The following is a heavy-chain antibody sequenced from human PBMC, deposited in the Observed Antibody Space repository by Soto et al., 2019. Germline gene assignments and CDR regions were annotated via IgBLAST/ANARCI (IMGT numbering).Heavy chain of an antibody. CDR2: INPNSGGT. D-gene: IGHD2-21*02. CDR1: GYTFTSYD. CDR3: GRQLAYCGGDCYTEPIDY. V-gene: IGHV1-2*02. Sequence: SVKVSCKASGYTFTSYDINWVRQATGQGLELMGWINPNSGGTNYAQKFRGRVTMTRDTSISTAYMELSRLRSDDTAGYYCGRQLAYCGGDCYTEPIDYWGQGTLVTVSS. J-gene: IGHJ4*02.